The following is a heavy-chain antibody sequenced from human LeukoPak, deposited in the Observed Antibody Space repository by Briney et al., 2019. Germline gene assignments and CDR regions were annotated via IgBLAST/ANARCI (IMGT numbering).Heavy chain of an antibody. CDR2: IYYSGST. D-gene: IGHD3-10*01. V-gene: IGHV4-38-2*01. CDR3: AARGQGSSLSYFVY. J-gene: IGHJ4*02. CDR1: GFTFTSYA. Sequence: ASLRLSCAASGFTFTSYAMSWVRQPPGKGLEWIGSIYYSGSTYSNPSLKSRVTIFVDTSKNQFSLKLRSVTAADTAVYYCAARGQGSSLSYFVYWGQGTLVTVSS.